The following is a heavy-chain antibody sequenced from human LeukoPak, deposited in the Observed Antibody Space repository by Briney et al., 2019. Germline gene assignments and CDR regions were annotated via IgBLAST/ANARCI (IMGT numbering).Heavy chain of an antibody. CDR2: IYSGGST. CDR1: GFTVSSNY. J-gene: IGHJ4*02. D-gene: IGHD4-11*01. Sequence: GGSLRLSCAASGFTVSSNYMSWVRQAPGKGLEWVSVIYSGGSTYYADSVKGRFTISRDNSKNTLYLQMNSLRAEDTAVYYCARVLFGDYSNYWGRDYWGQGTLVTVSS. V-gene: IGHV3-53*01. CDR3: ARVLFGDYSNYWGRDY.